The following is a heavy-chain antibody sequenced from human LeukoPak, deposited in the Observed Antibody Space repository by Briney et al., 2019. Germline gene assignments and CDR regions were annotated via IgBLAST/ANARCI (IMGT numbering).Heavy chain of an antibody. CDR1: GFTFSSYA. CDR2: INNDGGNT. J-gene: IGHJ4*02. V-gene: IGHV3-74*01. Sequence: GGSLRLSCAASGFTFSSYAMSWVRQAPGKGPVWVSRINNDGGNTNYADSVKGRFTISRDNAKNMLYLQMNSLRAEDTAVYYCAKGGSSFPGDNWGQGTLVTVSS. CDR3: AKGGSSFPGDN. D-gene: IGHD1-26*01.